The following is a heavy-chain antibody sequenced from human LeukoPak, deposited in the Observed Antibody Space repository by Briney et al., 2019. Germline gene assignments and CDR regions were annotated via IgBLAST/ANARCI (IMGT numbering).Heavy chain of an antibody. D-gene: IGHD3-9*01. CDR3: ARDLDWILFDY. V-gene: IGHV3-7*01. CDR2: IDQRGSEK. J-gene: IGHJ4*02. CDR1: GFRFTTYW. Sequence: GGSLRLSCAASGFRFTTYWMSWVRQAPGKGLEWVANIDQRGSEKYYVDSVKGRFTISRDNTKNSVYLQMNSLRAEDTAVYYCARDLDWILFDYWGQGTLVTVSS.